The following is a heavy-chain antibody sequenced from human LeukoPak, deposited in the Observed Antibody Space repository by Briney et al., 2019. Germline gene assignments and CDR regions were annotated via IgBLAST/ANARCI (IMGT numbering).Heavy chain of an antibody. J-gene: IGHJ6*04. CDR3: AELGITMIGGV. Sequence: GALRLSCAASGFTFSSYEMNWVRQAPGKGLEWVSYISSSCSTIYYADSVKGRFTISRDNAKNSLYLQMNSLRAEDTAVYYCAELGITMIGGVCGKGTTVTISS. V-gene: IGHV3-48*03. CDR1: GFTFSSYE. D-gene: IGHD3-10*02. CDR2: ISSSCSTI.